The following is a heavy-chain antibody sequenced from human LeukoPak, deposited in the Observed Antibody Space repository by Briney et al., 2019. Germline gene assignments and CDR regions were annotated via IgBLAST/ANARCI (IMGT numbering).Heavy chain of an antibody. J-gene: IGHJ3*02. CDR1: GYTFTSYG. CDR3: ASYCGGDCYGYAFDI. Sequence: ASVKVSCKASGYTFTSYGISWVRQAPGQGLEWMGWISAYNGNTNYAQKLQGRVTMTTDTSTSTAYMELRSLRSDDTAVYYCASYCGGDCYGYAFDIWGQGTMVTVSS. D-gene: IGHD2-21*02. V-gene: IGHV1-18*01. CDR2: ISAYNGNT.